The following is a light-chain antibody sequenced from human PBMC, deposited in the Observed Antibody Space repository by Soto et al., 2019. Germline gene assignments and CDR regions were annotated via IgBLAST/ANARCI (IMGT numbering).Light chain of an antibody. CDR1: QTIAYNF. CDR3: QHYGDSSST. CDR2: DAS. J-gene: IGKJ4*01. Sequence: IVLTQSPGTLSLSPGEVATLSCGASQTIAYNFLAWYQQKPGLAPRLLVYDASTRATGIPDRFSGSGSGTDFTLTITTLEPEDFAVYYCQHYGDSSSTFGGGTRVEI. V-gene: IGKV3D-20*01.